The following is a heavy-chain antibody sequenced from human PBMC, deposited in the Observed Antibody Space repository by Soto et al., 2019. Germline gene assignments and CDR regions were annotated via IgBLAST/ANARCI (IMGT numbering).Heavy chain of an antibody. J-gene: IGHJ4*02. D-gene: IGHD6-19*01. Sequence: SETLSLTCTVSGGSISSYFWTWIRQPPGKELEWIGYIYYSGSTNYNPSLKSRVTISLDTSNNQFSLKLSSVTAADTALYYCARGVDRQWADYWGQGTLVTVSS. CDR2: IYYSGST. CDR1: GGSISSYF. V-gene: IGHV4-59*01. CDR3: ARGVDRQWADY.